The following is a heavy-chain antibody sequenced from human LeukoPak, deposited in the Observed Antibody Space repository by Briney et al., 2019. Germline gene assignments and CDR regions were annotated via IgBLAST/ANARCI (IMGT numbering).Heavy chain of an antibody. Sequence: GGSLRLSCAASGFTFSNYAMSWVRQAPGKGLEWVSAISGSGGSTEYADSVKGRSTISRDRSKNTLYLQMKSLRAEDTAVYYCAKPQYSSSWTDAFDIWGRGTVVTVSS. CDR3: AKPQYSSSWTDAFDI. V-gene: IGHV3-23*01. J-gene: IGHJ3*02. CDR1: GFTFSNYA. D-gene: IGHD6-13*01. CDR2: ISGSGGST.